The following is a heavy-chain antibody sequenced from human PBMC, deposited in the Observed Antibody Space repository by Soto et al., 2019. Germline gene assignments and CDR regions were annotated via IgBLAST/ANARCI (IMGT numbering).Heavy chain of an antibody. CDR3: ARDMEFCTNGLCYWFDY. D-gene: IGHD2-8*01. V-gene: IGHV3-21*01. CDR1: GFTFSSYA. Sequence: EVQLVESGGGLVKPGGSLRLSCAASGFTFSSYAMNWVRQAPGKGLEWVSSISGSGNYIYYADSVKGRFTFSRDNAKNSLYLQLNSLRAEGTAVYYCARDMEFCTNGLCYWFDYWGQGTLVTVSS. CDR2: ISGSGNYI. J-gene: IGHJ4*02.